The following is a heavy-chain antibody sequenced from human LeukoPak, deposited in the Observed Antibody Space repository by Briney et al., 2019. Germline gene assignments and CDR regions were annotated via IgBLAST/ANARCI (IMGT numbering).Heavy chain of an antibody. CDR3: ARDQRYCSSTSCYGSLRWPGY. CDR1: GYTFTGYY. Sequence: ASVKVSCKASGYTFTGYYMHWVRQAPGQGLEWMGWINPNSGGTNYAQEFQGRVTMTRDTSISTAYMELSRLRSDDTAVYYCARDQRYCSSTSCYGSLRWPGYWGQGTLVTVSS. J-gene: IGHJ4*02. CDR2: INPNSGGT. V-gene: IGHV1-2*02. D-gene: IGHD2-2*01.